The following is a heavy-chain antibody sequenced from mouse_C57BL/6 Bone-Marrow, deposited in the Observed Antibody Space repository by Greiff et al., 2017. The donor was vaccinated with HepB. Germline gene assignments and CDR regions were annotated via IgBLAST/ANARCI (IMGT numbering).Heavy chain of an antibody. CDR3: ARGGFITTVVRGPHFDY. J-gene: IGHJ2*01. CDR2: IYPGDGDT. V-gene: IGHV1-80*01. CDR1: GYAFSSYW. D-gene: IGHD1-1*01. Sequence: VQLQESGAELVKPGASVKISCKASGYAFSSYWMNWVKQRPGKGLEWIGQIYPGDGDTNYNGKFKGKATLTADKSSSTAYMQLSSLTSEDSAVYFCARGGFITTVVRGPHFDYWGQGTTLTVSS.